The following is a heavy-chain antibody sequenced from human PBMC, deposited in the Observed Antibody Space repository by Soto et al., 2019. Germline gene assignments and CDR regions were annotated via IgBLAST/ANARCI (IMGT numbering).Heavy chain of an antibody. J-gene: IGHJ4*02. Sequence: EVQLLESGGGLAQPGGSLRLSCAASGFTFSNCAMSWVRQAPGKGLEWVSVISGSVGTTYYADSVKGRFTVSRDNSKNTLYLQMNSLRAEDTAVYYCATSLPLCHFDFWSGFFDYWGQGTLVTVSS. CDR3: ATSLPLCHFDFWSGFFDY. CDR2: ISGSVGTT. CDR1: GFTFSNCA. V-gene: IGHV3-23*01. D-gene: IGHD3-3*01.